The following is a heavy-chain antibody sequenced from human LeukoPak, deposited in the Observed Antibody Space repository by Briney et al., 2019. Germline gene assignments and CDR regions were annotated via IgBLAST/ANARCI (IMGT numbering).Heavy chain of an antibody. CDR3: ARDRMITFGGVIPSSLFDP. V-gene: IGHV1-46*01. J-gene: IGHJ5*02. CDR2: INPSGGST. Sequence: ASVKVSCKASGYTFTSYYMHWVRQAPGQGLEWMGIINPSGGSTSYAQKFQGRVTMTRDTSTSTVYMELSSLRSEDTAVYYCARDRMITFGGVIPSSLFDPWGQGTLVTVSS. CDR1: GYTFTSYY. D-gene: IGHD3-16*02.